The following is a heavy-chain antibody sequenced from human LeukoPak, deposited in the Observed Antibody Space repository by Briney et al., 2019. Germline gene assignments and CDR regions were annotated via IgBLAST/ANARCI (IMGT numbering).Heavy chain of an antibody. J-gene: IGHJ6*02. CDR3: ARDLDDILTGYYYYYYGMDV. V-gene: IGHV3-33*01. CDR1: GCTFSSYG. Sequence: PGGSLRLSCAASGCTFSSYGMHWVRQAPGKGLEWVAVIWYDGSNKYYADSVKGRFTISRDNSKNTLYLQMNSLRAEDTAVYYCARDLDDILTGYYYYYYGMDVWGQGTTVTVSS. D-gene: IGHD3-9*01. CDR2: IWYDGSNK.